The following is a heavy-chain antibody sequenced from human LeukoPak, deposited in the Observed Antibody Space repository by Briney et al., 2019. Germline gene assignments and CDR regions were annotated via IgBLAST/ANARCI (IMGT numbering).Heavy chain of an antibody. CDR1: GFTFSSYA. CDR3: ARVIPHGWRQNDF. J-gene: IGHJ4*02. V-gene: IGHV4-34*08. CDR2: ISEGGMT. Sequence: AGGSLRLSCAASGFTFSSYAMHWVRQAPGKGLEWIGEISEGGMTNYNPSLQRRVTMSLDKSKSQFSLKLTSVTAADTATYFCARVIPHGWRQNDFWGQGTLVTVSS. D-gene: IGHD3-22*01.